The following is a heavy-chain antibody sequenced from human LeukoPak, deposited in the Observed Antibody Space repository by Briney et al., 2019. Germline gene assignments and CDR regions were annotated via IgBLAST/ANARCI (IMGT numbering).Heavy chain of an antibody. V-gene: IGHV3-21*01. CDR2: ISSSSSYI. D-gene: IGHD3-22*01. CDR3: ARYDSSGYYYYYYMDV. CDR1: GFTFSSYS. Sequence: GGSLRLSCAASGFTFSSYSTNWVRQAPGKGLEWVSSISSSSSYIYYADSVKGRFTISRDNAKNSLYLQMNSPRAEDTAVYYCARYDSSGYYYYYYMDVWGKGTTVTVSS. J-gene: IGHJ6*03.